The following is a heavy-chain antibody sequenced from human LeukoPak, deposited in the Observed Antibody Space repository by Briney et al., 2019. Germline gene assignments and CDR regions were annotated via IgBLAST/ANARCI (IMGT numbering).Heavy chain of an antibody. CDR3: TRVNYEFWSCYQGYYYYRDV. V-gene: IGHV4-59*01. J-gene: IGHJ6*03. CDR1: GGSISSYY. CDR2: IYYSGGA. D-gene: IGHD3-3*01. Sequence: SETPSLTCTVSGGSISSYYWISVRQPPGRGLEWGGYIYYSGGANYNPSLTRRVTISVDTSTNKFSLTVSSATSAHTPLYYTTRVNYEFWSCYQGYYYYRDVWGKGPTVTVSS.